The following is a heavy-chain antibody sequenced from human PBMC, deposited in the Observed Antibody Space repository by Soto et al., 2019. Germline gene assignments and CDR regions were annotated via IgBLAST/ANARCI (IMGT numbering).Heavy chain of an antibody. CDR3: ARGSLFGESNWFDP. CDR2: INHSGST. D-gene: IGHD3-10*02. J-gene: IGHJ5*02. Sequence: SETLSLTCAVYGGSFSGYYWSWFRQPPGKGLEWIGEINHSGSTNYNPSLKSRVTISVDTSKNQFSLKLSSVTAADTAVYYCARGSLFGESNWFDPWGQGTLVT. CDR1: GGSFSGYY. V-gene: IGHV4-34*01.